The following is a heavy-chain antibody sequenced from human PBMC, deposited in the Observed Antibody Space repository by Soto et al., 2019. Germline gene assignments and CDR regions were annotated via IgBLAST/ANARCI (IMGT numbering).Heavy chain of an antibody. D-gene: IGHD3-3*01. CDR2: IYYSGST. V-gene: IGHV4-39*01. Sequence: SETLSLTCTVSGGSISSSSYYWGWIRQPPGKGLEWIGSIYYSGSTYYNPSLKSRVTISVDTSKNQFSLKLSSVTAADTAVYYCARLDTSPQILAPLGYFDYWGQGTLVTVSS. CDR1: GGSISSSSYY. CDR3: ARLDTSPQILAPLGYFDY. J-gene: IGHJ4*02.